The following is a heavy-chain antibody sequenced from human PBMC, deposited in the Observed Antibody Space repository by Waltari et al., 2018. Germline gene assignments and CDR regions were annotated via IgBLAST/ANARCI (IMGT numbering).Heavy chain of an antibody. CDR3: SRQVLGYCTSAACRRLES. J-gene: IGHJ4*02. CDR1: GYAVNSDFY. D-gene: IGHD2-2*03. V-gene: IGHV4-38-2*01. CDR2: IYHDGTT. Sequence: QVQLQESGPGLVKSSETLSLTCDVSGYAVNSDFYWGWTRQAPGKGLEWVATIYHDGTTFYNTSLKSRLSVSMDTSKNQISLTLTSVTAADTALYYCSRQVLGYCTSAACRRLESWGQGTLVTVSS.